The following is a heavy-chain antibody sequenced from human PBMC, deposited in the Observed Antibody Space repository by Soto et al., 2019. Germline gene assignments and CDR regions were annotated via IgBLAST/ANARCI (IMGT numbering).Heavy chain of an antibody. CDR1: GGSISSYY. CDR2: IYYSGTT. V-gene: IGHV4-59*01. CDR3: ARPRYCSSSSCHTFDY. J-gene: IGHJ4*02. D-gene: IGHD2-2*02. Sequence: PSETLSLTCTVSGGSISSYYWSWIRQPPGRGLEWIGNIYYSGTTNYNPSLKSRVTISVDTSKSQFSLKLTSVTAADTAVYYCARPRYCSSSSCHTFDYWGQGTLVTVSS.